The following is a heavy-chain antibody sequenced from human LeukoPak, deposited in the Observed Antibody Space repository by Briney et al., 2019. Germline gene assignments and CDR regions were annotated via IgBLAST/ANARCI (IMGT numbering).Heavy chain of an antibody. CDR3: AKVNMVRGVIIGPNYFDY. Sequence: GGSVRLSCAASGFTFDDYAMHWVRQAPGKGLEWVSGISRNSGSIGYADSVKGRFTISRDSAKNSLYLQMNSLRAEDTALYYCAKVNMVRGVIIGPNYFDYWGQGTLVTVSS. J-gene: IGHJ4*02. CDR1: GFTFDDYA. V-gene: IGHV3-9*01. CDR2: ISRNSGSI. D-gene: IGHD3-10*01.